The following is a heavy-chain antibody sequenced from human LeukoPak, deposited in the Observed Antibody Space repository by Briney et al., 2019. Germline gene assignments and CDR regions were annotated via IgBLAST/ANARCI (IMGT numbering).Heavy chain of an antibody. CDR3: ARKTDAKSYYPD. D-gene: IGHD3-10*01. V-gene: IGHV4-28*05. CDR1: GSSIASLNW. CDR2: IYYTGSI. Sequence: SETLSLTCSVSGSSIASLNWWGWIRQPPGKGLGWIGYIYYTGSIYYNPSLKSRVTMSVDTSKNQFSLRLSSVTAVDTAVYYCARKTDAKSYYPDWGQGTLVTVSS. J-gene: IGHJ4*02.